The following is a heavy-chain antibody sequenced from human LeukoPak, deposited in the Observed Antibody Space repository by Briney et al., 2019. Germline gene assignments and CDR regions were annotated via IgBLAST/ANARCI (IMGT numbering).Heavy chain of an antibody. D-gene: IGHD3-9*01. V-gene: IGHV4-34*01. CDR1: GGSFSGYY. Sequence: SETLSLTCAVYGGSFSGYYWSWIRQPPGKGLEWIGEINHSGSTNYNPSLKSRVTISVDTSKNQFSLKLSSVTAADTAVYYCARDLDDTLTGNFDYWGQGTLVSVSS. J-gene: IGHJ4*02. CDR2: INHSGST. CDR3: ARDLDDTLTGNFDY.